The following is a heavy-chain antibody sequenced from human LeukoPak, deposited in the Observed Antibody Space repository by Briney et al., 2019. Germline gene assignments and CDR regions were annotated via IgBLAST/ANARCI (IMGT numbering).Heavy chain of an antibody. D-gene: IGHD6-19*01. J-gene: IGHJ4*02. CDR2: IYSGGST. CDR3: ARGMAVAVPFDY. Sequence: PGGSLRLSCAASGFTVSSNYMSWVRQAPGKGLEWVSVIYSGGSTYYADPVKGRFTISRDNSKNTLYLQMNSLRAEDTAVYYCARGMAVAVPFDYWGQGTLVTVSS. V-gene: IGHV3-53*01. CDR1: GFTVSSNY.